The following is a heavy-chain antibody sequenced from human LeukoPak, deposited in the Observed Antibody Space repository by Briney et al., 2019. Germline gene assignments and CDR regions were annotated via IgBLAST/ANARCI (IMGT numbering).Heavy chain of an antibody. Sequence: GASVKVSCKTSGYTFTNYAIHWVRQAPGQRLEWMGWINAGNDNTEYSQEFQDRITITRDTSASTVYMELNNLRSEDTAIYFCARGSYYLGGGGFMGSDFWGQGTLVTVSS. CDR3: ARGSYYLGGGGFMGSDF. CDR1: GYTFTNYA. V-gene: IGHV1-3*01. CDR2: INAGNDNT. J-gene: IGHJ4*02. D-gene: IGHD3-10*01.